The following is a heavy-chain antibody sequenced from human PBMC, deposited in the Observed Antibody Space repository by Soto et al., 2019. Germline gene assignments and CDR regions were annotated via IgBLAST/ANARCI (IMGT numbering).Heavy chain of an antibody. CDR2: IYYSGST. J-gene: IGHJ4*02. D-gene: IGHD2-21*01. CDR1: GGSISSYY. V-gene: IGHV4-59*01. CDR3: ARDHIGSFDY. Sequence: SETRSLTCTVSGGSISSYYWSWIRQPPGKGLEWIGYIYYSGSTNYNRSLKSRVTTSVDTSKNEFSLKLSSVTAADTAVYYCARDHIGSFDYWGQGTLVTVSS.